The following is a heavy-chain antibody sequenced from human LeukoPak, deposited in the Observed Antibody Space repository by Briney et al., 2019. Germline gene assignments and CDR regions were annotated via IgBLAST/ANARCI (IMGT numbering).Heavy chain of an antibody. CDR2: SSYI. CDR3: ARVLTGYSYYYYYYMDV. D-gene: IGHD3-9*01. J-gene: IGHJ6*03. Sequence: SSYIYYADSVKGRFTISRDNAKNSLYLQMNSLRAEDTAVYYCARVLTGYSYYYYYYMDVWGKGTTVTVSS. V-gene: IGHV3-21*03.